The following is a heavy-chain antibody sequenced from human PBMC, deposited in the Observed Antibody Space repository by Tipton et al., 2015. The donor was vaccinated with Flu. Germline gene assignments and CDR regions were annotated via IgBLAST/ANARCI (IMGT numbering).Heavy chain of an antibody. CDR3: ARLGYDFWSGYSSWFDP. V-gene: IGHV1-8*01. J-gene: IGHJ5*02. CDR2: MNPNSGNT. CDR1: GYTFTSYD. D-gene: IGHD3-3*01. Sequence: QLVQSGAEVKKPGASVKVSCKASGYTFTSYDINWVRQATGQGLEWMGWMNPNSGNTGYAQKFQGRVTMTRNTSISTAYMELSSLRSEDTAVYYCARLGYDFWSGYSSWFDPWGQGTLVTVSS.